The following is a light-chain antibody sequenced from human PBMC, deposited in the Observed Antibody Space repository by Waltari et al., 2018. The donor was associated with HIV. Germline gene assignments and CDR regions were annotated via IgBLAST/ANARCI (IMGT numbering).Light chain of an antibody. CDR1: QSVSSS. V-gene: IGKV3-15*01. CDR3: QQYNNWPYT. CDR2: GAS. Sequence: EIVMTQSPATLSVSPGERATLSRRASQSVSSSLAWYQQKPGQAPRLLIYGASTRATGIPARFSGSGSGTECTLTISSLQSEDFAVYYCQQYNNWPYTFGQGTKLEIK. J-gene: IGKJ2*01.